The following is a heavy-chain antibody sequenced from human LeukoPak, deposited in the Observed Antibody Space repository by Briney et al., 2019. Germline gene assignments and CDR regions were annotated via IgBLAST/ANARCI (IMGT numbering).Heavy chain of an antibody. V-gene: IGHV3-53*01. CDR1: GFTVSSNY. CDR3: ARSRFLEWLLYGY. J-gene: IGHJ4*02. D-gene: IGHD3-3*01. Sequence: PGGSLRLSCAASGFTVSSNYMSWVRQAPGKGLEWVSVIYSGGSTYYADSVKGRFTISRDNSKNTLYLQMNSLRAEDTAVYYCARSRFLEWLLYGYWGQGTLVTVSS. CDR2: IYSGGST.